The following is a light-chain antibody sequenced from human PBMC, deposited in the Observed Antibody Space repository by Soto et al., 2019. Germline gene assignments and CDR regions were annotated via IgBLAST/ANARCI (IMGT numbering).Light chain of an antibody. CDR2: QVS. Sequence: QSALTQPASVSGSPGQSISISCTGATSDIGNYNYFSWYQQHPGKAPKLIIYQVSNRPSGVSNRFSGSKSGNTASLTISGLXADDEADYYCSTYTGSNTPYVFGTGTKVTVL. CDR1: TSDIGNYNY. CDR3: STYTGSNTPYV. V-gene: IGLV2-14*01. J-gene: IGLJ1*01.